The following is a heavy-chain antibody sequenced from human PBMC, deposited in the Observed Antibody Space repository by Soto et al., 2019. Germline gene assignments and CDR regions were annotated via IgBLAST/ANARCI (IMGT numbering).Heavy chain of an antibody. CDR2: IYYSGST. D-gene: IGHD3-10*01. V-gene: IGHV4-59*01. CDR3: ARRYGSAFDI. Sequence: SETLSLTCTASGDSISSSYWRWIRRPPGKGLEWIGYIYYSGSTNYNPSLKSRVTISVDTSKNQFSLKLSSVTAADTAVYYCARRYGSAFDIWGQGTMVTVSS. CDR1: GDSISSSY. J-gene: IGHJ3*02.